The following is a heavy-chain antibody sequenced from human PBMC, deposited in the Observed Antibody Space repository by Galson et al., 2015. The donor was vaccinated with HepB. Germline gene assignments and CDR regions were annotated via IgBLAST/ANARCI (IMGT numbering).Heavy chain of an antibody. Sequence: QSGAEVKKPGESLKISCEGSGYRFSMYWIGWVRQMPGRGLEWMGSIYPSASETRYSPSFQGQVTISAGKSISTAYLQWSSLKASDTAMYYCARRQIYGSGLYSMDVWGQGTTVTVSS. J-gene: IGHJ6*02. CDR3: ARRQIYGSGLYSMDV. CDR1: GYRFSMYW. D-gene: IGHD2-15*01. V-gene: IGHV5-51*01. CDR2: IYPSASET.